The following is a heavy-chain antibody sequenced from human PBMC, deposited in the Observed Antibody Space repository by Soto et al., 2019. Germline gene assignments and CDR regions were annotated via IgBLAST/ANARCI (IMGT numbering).Heavy chain of an antibody. D-gene: IGHD2-15*01. Sequence: GWSLRLSCASSVFTVISNYMSWVRQAPGKGLEWVSVIYSGGSTYYADSVKGRFTISRDNSKNTLYLQMNSLRAEDTAVYYCAREPTPGDAFDIWGQGTMVTVSS. J-gene: IGHJ3*02. V-gene: IGHV3-53*01. CDR2: IYSGGST. CDR3: AREPTPGDAFDI. CDR1: VFTVISNY.